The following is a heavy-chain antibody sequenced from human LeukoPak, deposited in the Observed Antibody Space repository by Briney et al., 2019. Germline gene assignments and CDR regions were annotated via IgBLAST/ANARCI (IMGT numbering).Heavy chain of an antibody. Sequence: SVKVSCKASGFTFTSSAVQWVRQARGQRLEWIGWIVVGSGNTNYAQKFQERVTITRDMSTSTAYMELSSLRSDDTAVYYCARDSGLRYFDWLLRPHEGVQYYFDYWGQGTLVTVSS. J-gene: IGHJ4*02. D-gene: IGHD3-9*01. V-gene: IGHV1-58*01. CDR2: IVVGSGNT. CDR3: ARDSGLRYFDWLLRPHEGVQYYFDY. CDR1: GFTFTSSA.